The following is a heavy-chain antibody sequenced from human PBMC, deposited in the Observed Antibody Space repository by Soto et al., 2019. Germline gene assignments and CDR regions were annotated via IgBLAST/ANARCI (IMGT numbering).Heavy chain of an antibody. CDR3: ARVEIQENDSYGTYHIDY. J-gene: IGHJ4*02. Sequence: QVQLQESGPGLVKPSQTLSLTCTVSGGSISSGDYYWSWIRQPPGKGLEWIGYIYYSGSTYYNPSLKSRVTISVDTSKNQFSLKLSSVTAADTAVYYCARVEIQENDSYGTYHIDYWGQGTLVTVSS. CDR1: GGSISSGDYY. CDR2: IYYSGST. V-gene: IGHV4-30-4*01. D-gene: IGHD5-18*01.